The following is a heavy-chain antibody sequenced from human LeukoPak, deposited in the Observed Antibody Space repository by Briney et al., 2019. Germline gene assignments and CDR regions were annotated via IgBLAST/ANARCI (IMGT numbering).Heavy chain of an antibody. J-gene: IGHJ4*02. D-gene: IGHD3-10*01. CDR2: INQGRST. Sequence: PSETLSLTCTVSGGSSSSYYWSWIRQPPGKGLEWIGEINQGRSTTYNPSLKSRVTISVDTSKSQFFLKLNSVTAADTAVYYCARGPRFTYYYGSGCYQYWGQGALVTVSS. CDR1: GGSSSSYY. V-gene: IGHV4-34*01. CDR3: ARGPRFTYYYGSGCYQY.